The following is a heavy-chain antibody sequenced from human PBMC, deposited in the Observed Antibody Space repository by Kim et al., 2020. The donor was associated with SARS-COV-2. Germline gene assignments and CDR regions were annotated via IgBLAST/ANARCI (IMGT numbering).Heavy chain of an antibody. D-gene: IGHD2-2*02. J-gene: IGHJ5*02. CDR3: ARGGVVPATIHNWFDP. V-gene: IGHV1-18*04. CDR2: ISPYNGNT. CDR1: GYTFTNFG. Sequence: ASMKVSCKTSGYTFTNFGITWVRQAPGQGLEWMGWISPYNGNTKYAQRLQDRVTLTTDASTRTSYMELRSLRFDDTAVYYCARGGVVPATIHNWFDPWGQGTLVTVSS.